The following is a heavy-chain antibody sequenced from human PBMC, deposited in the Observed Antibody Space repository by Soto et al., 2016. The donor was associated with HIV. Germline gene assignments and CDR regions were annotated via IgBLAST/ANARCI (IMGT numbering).Heavy chain of an antibody. CDR3: VRDFXGYCSGYSCYLEY. D-gene: IGHD2-15*01. Sequence: VQLVESGGGVVQPGRSLRLSCAASGFSFSSYGMHWVRQAPGKGLEWVAVIWYDGSNKYYADSVKGRFTISRDNSKNTLYLQMNSLRAEDTAVYYCVRDFXGYCSGYSCYLEYWGQGTWSPSPQ. CDR1: GFSFSSYG. V-gene: IGHV3-33*01. J-gene: IGHJ4*02. CDR2: IWYDGSNK.